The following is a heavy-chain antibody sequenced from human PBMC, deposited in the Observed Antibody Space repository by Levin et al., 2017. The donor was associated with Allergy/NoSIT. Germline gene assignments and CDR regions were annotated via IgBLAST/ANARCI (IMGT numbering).Heavy chain of an antibody. D-gene: IGHD6-6*01. CDR2: IYYSGST. J-gene: IGHJ2*01. CDR1: GGSISSSSYY. CDR3: AVLSIANWYFDL. V-gene: IGHV4-39*01. Sequence: SSETLSLTCTVSGGSISSSSYYWGWIRQPPGKGLEWIGSIYYSGSTYYNPSLKSRVTISVDTSKNQFSLKLSSVTAADTAVYYCAVLSIANWYFDLWGRGTLVTVSS.